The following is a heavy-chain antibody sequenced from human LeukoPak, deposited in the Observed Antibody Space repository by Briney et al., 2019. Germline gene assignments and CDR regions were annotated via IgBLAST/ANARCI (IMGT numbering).Heavy chain of an antibody. J-gene: IGHJ4*02. D-gene: IGHD6-19*01. V-gene: IGHV3-23*01. CDR1: GFTFSRG. CDR2: LSTETDNT. CDR3: ARSPGGWFHDH. Sequence: PGGSLRLSCAASGFTFSRGLSWVRQPPARGVEWVSSLSTETDNTYYAVSMKGRFTISRDISKNTLYLQMNNLRGEDTAVYYCARSPGGWFHDHWGQGTLVAVSS.